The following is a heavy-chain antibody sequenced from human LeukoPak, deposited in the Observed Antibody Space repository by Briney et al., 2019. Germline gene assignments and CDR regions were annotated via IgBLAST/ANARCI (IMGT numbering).Heavy chain of an antibody. CDR1: GYSFTSYL. CDR3: ARRVSGGYSSSWYFDY. Sequence: GESLKISCKGSGYSFTSYLIGWVRQMPGKGLEWIGIIYTGDSDTRYSPSFQGQVTISADKSISTAYLQWSSLKASDTAMYYCARRVSGGYSSSWYFDYWGQGTLVTVSS. J-gene: IGHJ4*02. D-gene: IGHD6-13*01. CDR2: IYTGDSDT. V-gene: IGHV5-51*01.